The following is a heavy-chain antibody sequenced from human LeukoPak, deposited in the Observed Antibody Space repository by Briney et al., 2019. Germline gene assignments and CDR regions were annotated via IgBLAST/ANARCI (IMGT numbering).Heavy chain of an antibody. D-gene: IGHD6-13*01. V-gene: IGHV3-23*01. CDR2: ISGSGGST. CDR1: GFTFSSYA. Sequence: GGSLRLSCAASGFTFSSYAMSWVRQAPGKGLQWVSGISGSGGSTYYADSVKGRFTISRDNSKNTLYLQMNSLRAEDTAVYYCAKGYSSSWLLFDYWGQGTLVTVSS. CDR3: AKGYSSSWLLFDY. J-gene: IGHJ4*02.